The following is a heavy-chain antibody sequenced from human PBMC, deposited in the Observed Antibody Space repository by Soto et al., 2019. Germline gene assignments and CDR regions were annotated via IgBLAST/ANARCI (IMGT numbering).Heavy chain of an antibody. CDR2: IIPILGIA. CDR1: GGTFSSYT. Sequence: SAKVSCKASGGTFSSYTISWVRQAPGQGLEWMGRIIPILGIANYAQKLQGRVTITADKSTSTAYMELSSLRSEDTAVYYCARGLGAEGHWGQGTLVPVSS. J-gene: IGHJ4*02. CDR3: ARGLGAEGH. V-gene: IGHV1-69*02.